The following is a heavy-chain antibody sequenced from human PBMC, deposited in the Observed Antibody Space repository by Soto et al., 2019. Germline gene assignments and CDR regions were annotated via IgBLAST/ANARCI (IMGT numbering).Heavy chain of an antibody. J-gene: IGHJ4*02. CDR3: AREGISGSYYFDF. D-gene: IGHD3-10*01. CDR1: GVFITRYF. CDR2: IFSSGST. V-gene: IGHV4-59*01. Sequence: PETLSPTCTVSGVFITRYFWSWSRQPPGEGLEWIGYIFSSGSTNYNPSLKSRVTMSLDTYKNQFSLKLVSVTPSDTAVYYCAREGISGSYYFDFWGQGTPVTVSS.